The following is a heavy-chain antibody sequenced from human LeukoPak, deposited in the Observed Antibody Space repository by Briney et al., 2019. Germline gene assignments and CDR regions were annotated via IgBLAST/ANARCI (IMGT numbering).Heavy chain of an antibody. CDR2: IKTDGSLI. V-gene: IGHV3-48*01. CDR3: ARVPGGWYFDS. Sequence: GGSLRLSCEVSGFSFSTYSFNWVRQAPGKGPEWLSYIKTDGSLIYYADSVKGRFTISRDNAKNSLYLQMNSLRAEDTAVYYCARVPGGWYFDSWGQGALVTVSS. D-gene: IGHD2-15*01. J-gene: IGHJ4*02. CDR1: GFSFSTYS.